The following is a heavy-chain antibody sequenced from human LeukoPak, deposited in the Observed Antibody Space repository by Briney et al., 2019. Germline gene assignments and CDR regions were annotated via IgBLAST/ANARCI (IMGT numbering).Heavy chain of an antibody. CDR3: VKIARD. CDR1: GFAFSAYD. V-gene: IGHV3-64D*09. J-gene: IGHJ4*02. Sequence: GGSLSLSCSASGFAFSAYDMHWVRQAPGKGLEYLSGINSDGGSTYYADSVKGRFTISRDNARNTLYLQMSSLRAEDTAIYYCVKIARDCGQGTLVTVSS. CDR2: INSDGGST.